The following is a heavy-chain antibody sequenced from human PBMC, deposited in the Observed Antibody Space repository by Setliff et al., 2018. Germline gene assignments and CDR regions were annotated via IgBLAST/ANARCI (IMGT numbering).Heavy chain of an antibody. CDR3: AHEGRYTYGPGYDY. J-gene: IGHJ4*01. CDR2: XXXXXXX. V-gene: IGHV2-5*01. CDR1: GFSLATTGVG. D-gene: IGHD5-18*01. Sequence: PTLVNPTQTLTLTCTFSGFSLATTGVGVGWIRQPPGKAXXXXXXXXXXXXXXXXXSXXXRLTLTXDTSKNQVVLTMTNMDPVDTAIYYCAHEGRYTYGPGYDYWGQGALVTVSS.